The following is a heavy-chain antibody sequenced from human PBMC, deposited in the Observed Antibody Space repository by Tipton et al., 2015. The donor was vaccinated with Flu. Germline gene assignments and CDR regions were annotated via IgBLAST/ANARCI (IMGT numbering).Heavy chain of an antibody. Sequence: PGLVKPSETLSLTCPVTGTSISYFYWSWIRQSPGKGLEWIGYIYYSRGTDSTTNYSPSLQSRVTMSVDTSKNQFSLNLRSVTAADSAVYYCARGRGDGYNYVYFDFWGQGTQVTVSS. D-gene: IGHD5-24*01. CDR1: GTSISYFY. J-gene: IGHJ4*02. CDR3: ARGRGDGYNYVYFDF. CDR2: IYYSRGTDSTT. V-gene: IGHV4-59*01.